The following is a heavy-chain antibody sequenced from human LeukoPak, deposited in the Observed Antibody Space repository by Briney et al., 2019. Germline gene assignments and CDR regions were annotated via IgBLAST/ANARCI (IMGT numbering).Heavy chain of an antibody. CDR1: GFTSSGSA. Sequence: GGSLRLSCAASGFTSSGSAMHWVRQASGKGLEWVGRIRSKANSYATAYAASVKGRFTISRDDSKNTAYLQMNSLKTEDTAVYYCTRWAPLGVTVGGGYYYYYMDVWGKGTTVTVSS. J-gene: IGHJ6*03. CDR3: TRWAPLGVTVGGGYYYYYMDV. CDR2: IRSKANSYAT. D-gene: IGHD4-23*01. V-gene: IGHV3-73*01.